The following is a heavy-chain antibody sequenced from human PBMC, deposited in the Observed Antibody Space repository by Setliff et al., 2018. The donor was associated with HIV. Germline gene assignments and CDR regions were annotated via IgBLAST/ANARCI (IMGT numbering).Heavy chain of an antibody. D-gene: IGHD3-22*01. CDR1: GGSFSGYS. J-gene: IGHJ4*02. CDR3: ARVADSSGYYHLDY. Sequence: PSETLSLTCAVYGGSFSGYSWSWIRQPPGKGPEWIGEVYHSGSSNYNPSLKSRVTISVDTSKKQFSLKLSSVTAADTAVYHCARVADSSGYYHLDYWGQGTLVTSP. V-gene: IGHV4-34*01. CDR2: VYHSGSS.